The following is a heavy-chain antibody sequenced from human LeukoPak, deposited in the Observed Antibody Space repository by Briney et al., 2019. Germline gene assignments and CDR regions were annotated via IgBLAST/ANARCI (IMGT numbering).Heavy chain of an antibody. J-gene: IGHJ5*02. CDR3: ARRLTQYDCFDP. CDR2: TYYRSTWYN. D-gene: IGHD2-2*01. V-gene: IGHV6-1*01. CDR1: GDSVSSNSVT. Sequence: SQTLSLTCAISGDSVSSNSVTWNWIRQSPSRGLEWLGRTYYRSTWYNDYAVSVRGRITVTPDTSKNQFSLHLNSVTPEDTAVYYCARRLTQYDCFDPWGQGILVTVSS.